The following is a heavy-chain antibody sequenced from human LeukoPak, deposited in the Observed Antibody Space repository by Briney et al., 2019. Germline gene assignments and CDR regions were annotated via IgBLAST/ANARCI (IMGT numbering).Heavy chain of an antibody. D-gene: IGHD6-25*01. CDR1: GFTFSSYA. CDR3: AKEVGGSTDY. J-gene: IGHJ4*02. Sequence: GGSLRLSCAASGFTFSSYAMSWVRQAPGKGLEWVSAISGSGGSTYYADSVKGRFTFSRDNSKKKLYLQMNSMRAQDTAVYYCAKEVGGSTDYWAKGTLVTVPP. V-gene: IGHV3-23*01. CDR2: ISGSGGST.